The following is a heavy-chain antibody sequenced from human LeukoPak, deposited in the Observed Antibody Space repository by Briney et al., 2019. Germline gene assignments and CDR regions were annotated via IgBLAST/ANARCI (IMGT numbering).Heavy chain of an antibody. CDR1: GFTFSSYW. CDR3: ARGGQGNWPTPFDY. D-gene: IGHD1-1*01. Sequence: PGGSLRLSCAASGFTFSSYWMHWARQAPGKGLVWVSRINSDGSSTSYADSVKGRFTISRDNAKNTLYLQMNSLRAEDTAVYYCARGGQGNWPTPFDYWGQGTLVTVSS. CDR2: INSDGSST. V-gene: IGHV3-74*01. J-gene: IGHJ4*02.